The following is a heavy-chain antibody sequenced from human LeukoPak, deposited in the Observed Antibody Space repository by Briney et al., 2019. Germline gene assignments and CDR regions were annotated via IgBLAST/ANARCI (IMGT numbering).Heavy chain of an antibody. J-gene: IGHJ6*03. V-gene: IGHV4-4*02. CDR2: ICLSVST. CDR1: GGSISSRNW. Sequence: SGTLSLTCAASGGSISSRNWWRWGRQPPGRGLEWVGEICLSVSTNYNPSLKGRGPISVNNSNNQSSLNLTSVTAADTAVYSCARANDYGDPLPRYMDVWGKGTTVTVSS. CDR3: ARANDYGDPLPRYMDV. D-gene: IGHD4-17*01.